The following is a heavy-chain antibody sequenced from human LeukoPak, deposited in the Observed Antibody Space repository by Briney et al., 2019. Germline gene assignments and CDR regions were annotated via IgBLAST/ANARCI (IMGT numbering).Heavy chain of an antibody. CDR2: ISCNSGTI. CDR3: AKDLYSSGWTPFDY. J-gene: IGHJ4*01. V-gene: IGHV3-9*01. Sequence: PWGTLSLTCAVSGCTFGGYARRWVRQPPGKGLEWVSSISCNSGTIDYVASVKGRFTISGDNAKNSLYLQMNSLRAADTALYYCAKDLYSSGWTPFDYWGQGTLVTVSS. D-gene: IGHD6-19*01. CDR1: GCTFGGYA.